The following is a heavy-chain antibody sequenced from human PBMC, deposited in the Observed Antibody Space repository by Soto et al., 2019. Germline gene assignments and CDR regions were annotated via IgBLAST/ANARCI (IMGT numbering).Heavy chain of an antibody. D-gene: IGHD1-1*01. CDR2: ISSGSTNI. Sequence: QVQLVESGGGLVKPGGSLRLSCAASGFTFSDFYMSWIRQAPGKGLEWISYISSGSTNIFYADSVKGRFTVSRDNAKNSVYLQMDSLRAEETAVYYCARDLNAAGSDYWGQGTLVTVAS. V-gene: IGHV3-11*01. CDR1: GFTFSDFY. CDR3: ARDLNAAGSDY. J-gene: IGHJ4*02.